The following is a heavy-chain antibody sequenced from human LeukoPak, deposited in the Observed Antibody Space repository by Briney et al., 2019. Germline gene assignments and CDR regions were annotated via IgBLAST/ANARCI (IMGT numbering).Heavy chain of an antibody. CDR3: ARARFNTVTTNFDY. CDR1: GGSFSGYY. Sequence: SETLSLTCAVYGGSFSGYYWSWIRQPPGKGLEWIGEINHSGSTNYNPSLKGRVTISVDTSKNQFSLKLSSVTAADTAVYYCARARFNTVTTNFDYWGQGTLVTVSS. D-gene: IGHD4-17*01. V-gene: IGHV4-34*01. CDR2: INHSGST. J-gene: IGHJ4*02.